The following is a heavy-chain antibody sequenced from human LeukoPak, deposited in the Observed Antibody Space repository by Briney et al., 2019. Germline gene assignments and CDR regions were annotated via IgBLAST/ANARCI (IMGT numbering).Heavy chain of an antibody. CDR2: ISWDGGST. Sequence: PGGSLRLSCAASGFTFSSYGMHWVRQAPGKGLEWVSLISWDGGSTYYADSVKGRFTISRDNSKNSLYLQMNSLRTEDTALYYCAKDIGGGPAPRGYSYGYPSYWGQGTLVTVSS. CDR1: GFTFSSYG. D-gene: IGHD5-18*01. J-gene: IGHJ4*02. V-gene: IGHV3-43*01. CDR3: AKDIGGGPAPRGYSYGYPSY.